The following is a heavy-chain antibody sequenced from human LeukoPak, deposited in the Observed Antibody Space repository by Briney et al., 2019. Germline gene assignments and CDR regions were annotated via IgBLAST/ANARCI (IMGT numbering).Heavy chain of an antibody. CDR2: IYSGGST. CDR1: GFTVSSNY. D-gene: IGHD2-2*01. J-gene: IGHJ6*03. CDR3: ARSPQYCSSTSCYPRNNYYYYMDV. V-gene: IGHV3-66*02. Sequence: PGGSLRLSCAASGFTVSSNYMSWVRQAPGKGLEWVSVIYSGGSTYYADSVKGRFTISRDNSKNTLYLQMNSLRAEDTAVYYCARSPQYCSSTSCYPRNNYYYYMDVWGKGTTVTVSS.